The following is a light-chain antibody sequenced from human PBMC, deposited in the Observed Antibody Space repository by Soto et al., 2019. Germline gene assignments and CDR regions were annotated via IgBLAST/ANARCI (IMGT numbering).Light chain of an antibody. V-gene: IGKV1-5*03. Sequence: DIQLTQSPSTLSASVGDRVIITCRASKSINTWWAWYKQKPGKAPDLLIYKASSLESGVPSRFSGSGSGTEFTLTISSLKPEDFATYYCQQYNTFSAFGPGTTVDI. CDR3: QQYNTFSA. CDR1: KSINTW. J-gene: IGKJ3*01. CDR2: KAS.